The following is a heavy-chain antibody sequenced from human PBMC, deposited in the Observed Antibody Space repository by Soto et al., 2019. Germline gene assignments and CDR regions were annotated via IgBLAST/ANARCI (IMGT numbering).Heavy chain of an antibody. CDR2: IYYSGST. CDR1: GGSISSYY. V-gene: IGHV4-59*01. CDR3: AEARYSSGWFLY. D-gene: IGHD6-19*01. Sequence: SETLSLTCTVSGGSISSYYWSWIRQPPGKGLEWIGYIYYSGSTNYNPSLKSRVTISVDTSKNQFSLKLSSVTAADTAVYYCAEARYSSGWFLYWGQGTAVTVSS. J-gene: IGHJ4*02.